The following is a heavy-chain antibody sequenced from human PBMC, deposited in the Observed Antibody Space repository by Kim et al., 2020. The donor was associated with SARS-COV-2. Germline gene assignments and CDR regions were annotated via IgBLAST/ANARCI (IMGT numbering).Heavy chain of an antibody. CDR1: GFTFDLYA. D-gene: IGHD6-6*01. J-gene: IGHJ6*04. Sequence: GGSLRLSCAAAGFTFDLYAMHWVRQAPGKDLEWVSGISLDSDRKGYADSVRGRFTVSRDYAKKSVYLQMDSLRPEDTAFYYCVKDIVPGGADVWGGGTAVSVSS. CDR2: ISLDSDRK. V-gene: IGHV3-9*01. CDR3: VKDIVPGGADV.